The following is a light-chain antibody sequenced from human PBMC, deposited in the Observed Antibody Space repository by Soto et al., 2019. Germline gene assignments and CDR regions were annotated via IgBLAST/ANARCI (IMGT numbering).Light chain of an antibody. Sequence: EIVLTQSPSPLSLSPGERAALSCRASQSVSSYLAWYQQKPGQAPRLLIYDASNRATGIPARCSGSGSGTAFTLTISSLEPEDFAVYYCQQRSNCPSTFGGGTKVEIK. V-gene: IGKV3-11*01. CDR1: QSVSSY. CDR2: DAS. CDR3: QQRSNCPST. J-gene: IGKJ4*01.